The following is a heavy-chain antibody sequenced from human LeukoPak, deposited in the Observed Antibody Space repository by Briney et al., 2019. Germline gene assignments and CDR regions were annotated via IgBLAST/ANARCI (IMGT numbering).Heavy chain of an antibody. V-gene: IGHV4-34*01. CDR1: GGSFSGYY. CDR2: INHSGST. D-gene: IGHD1-26*01. J-gene: IGHJ6*03. CDR3: ARGQGGSYYYYYYYMDV. Sequence: PSETLSLTCAVYGGSFSGYYWSWIRQPPGKGLEWIGEINHSGSTNYNPSLKGRVTISVDTSKNQFSLKLSSVTAADTAVYYCARGQGGSYYYYYYYMDVWGKGTTVTVSS.